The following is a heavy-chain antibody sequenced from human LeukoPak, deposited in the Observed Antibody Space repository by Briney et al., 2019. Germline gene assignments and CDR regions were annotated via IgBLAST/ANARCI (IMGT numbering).Heavy chain of an antibody. Sequence: QPGGSLRLSCAASGFSFSNYWMHWVRQAPGKGLGWVSRINSDGSSTTYADSVKGRFTISRDNAKNTLYLQMNSLRAEDTAVYYCARDGVEFYNWFDPWGQGTLVTVSS. CDR2: INSDGSST. V-gene: IGHV3-74*01. CDR1: GFSFSNYW. D-gene: IGHD2-21*01. J-gene: IGHJ5*02. CDR3: ARDGVEFYNWFDP.